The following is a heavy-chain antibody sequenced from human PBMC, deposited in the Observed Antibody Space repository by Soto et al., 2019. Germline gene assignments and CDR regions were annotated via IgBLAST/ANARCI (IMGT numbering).Heavy chain of an antibody. CDR1: GYTFTSYD. V-gene: IGHV1-8*01. CDR2: MNPDSGNT. D-gene: IGHD1-26*01. J-gene: IGHJ4*02. CDR3: ARRVGVFDS. Sequence: QVQLVQSGTEVKKPGASVKVSCKASGYTFTSYDINWVRQATGQGLEWMGWMNPDSGNTGYAQKFQGRVTMTRDPSINTAYMEGSSPTSEDTAVYYGARRVGVFDSWGQGTLVTVSS.